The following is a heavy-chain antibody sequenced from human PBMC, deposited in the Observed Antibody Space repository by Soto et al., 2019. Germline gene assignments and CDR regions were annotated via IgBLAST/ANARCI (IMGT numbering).Heavy chain of an antibody. CDR3: AKGDCSGGSCYFSAFDI. D-gene: IGHD2-15*01. Sequence: QVQLVESGEGGVHPGGSRGLSWAALGFSLSSYGRHGVARVPGKGRGWWPVISYDGTNIYYTGSVKGRFTISRDNSKNTLFLQMNSLRAEDTAVYFCAKGDCSGGSCYFSAFDIWGQGTMVTVSS. CDR1: GFSLSSYG. V-gene: IGHV3-30*18. J-gene: IGHJ3*02. CDR2: ISYDGTNI.